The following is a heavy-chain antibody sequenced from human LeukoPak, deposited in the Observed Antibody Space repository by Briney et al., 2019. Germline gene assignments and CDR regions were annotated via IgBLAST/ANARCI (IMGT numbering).Heavy chain of an antibody. V-gene: IGHV1-18*01. CDR2: ISAYNGNT. Sequence: ASVKVSCKASGYTFTSYGISWVRQAPGHGLEWMGWISAYNGNTNYAQKLQGRVTMTTDTSTSTAYMELRSLRSDDTAVYYCARYQVMITFGGVSDPPNAFDIWGQGTMVTVSS. D-gene: IGHD3-16*01. CDR3: ARYQVMITFGGVSDPPNAFDI. CDR1: GYTFTSYG. J-gene: IGHJ3*02.